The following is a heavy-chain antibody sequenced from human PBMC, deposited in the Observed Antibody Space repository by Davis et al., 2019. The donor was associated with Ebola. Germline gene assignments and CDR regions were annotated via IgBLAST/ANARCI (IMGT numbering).Heavy chain of an antibody. J-gene: IGHJ4*02. Sequence: GGSLRLSCAASEFTFSSYWMSWVRQAPGKGLEWVANIKQDGSEKYYVDSVKGRFTISRDNAKNSLYLQMNSLRAEDTAVYYCAREGTIRGSYYMNWGQGTLVTVSS. CDR2: IKQDGSEK. CDR3: AREGTIRGSYYMN. CDR1: EFTFSSYW. V-gene: IGHV3-7*03. D-gene: IGHD1-26*01.